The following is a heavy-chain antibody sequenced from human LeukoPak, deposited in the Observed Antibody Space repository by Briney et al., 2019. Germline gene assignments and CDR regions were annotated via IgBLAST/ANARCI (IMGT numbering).Heavy chain of an antibody. CDR3: ATPYPREHCSSTTCYFNY. CDR1: GYSFTSYW. CDR2: IYPGDSDT. Sequence: GESLQISCKGSGYSFTSYWIGWVRQMPGKGLEWMGIIYPGDSDTRYSPSFQGQVTISADKSISTAYLQWSSLKASDTAMYYCATPYPREHCSSTTCYFNYWGQGTLVTVSS. V-gene: IGHV5-51*01. J-gene: IGHJ4*02. D-gene: IGHD2-2*01.